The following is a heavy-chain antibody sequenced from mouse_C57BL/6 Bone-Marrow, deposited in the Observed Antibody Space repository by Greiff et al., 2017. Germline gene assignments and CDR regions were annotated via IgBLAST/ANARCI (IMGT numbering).Heavy chain of an antibody. D-gene: IGHD1-1*01. CDR3: AIYSYGSGFDY. Sequence: EVQLQQSGPELVKPGASVTIPCKASGYTFTDYNMDWVKQSHGKSLEWIGDINPNNGGTIYNQKFKGKATLPVDTSSSTAYMELRRLTSEDTADYYGAIYSYGSGFDYWGQGTTLTVSS. CDR2: INPNNGGT. CDR1: GYTFTDYN. J-gene: IGHJ2*01. V-gene: IGHV1-18*01.